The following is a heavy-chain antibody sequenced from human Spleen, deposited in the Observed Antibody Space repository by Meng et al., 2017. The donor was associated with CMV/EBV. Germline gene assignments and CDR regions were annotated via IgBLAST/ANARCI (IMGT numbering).Heavy chain of an antibody. CDR2: IWHDGSKQ. J-gene: IGHJ4*02. CDR3: AKGGPVAGNDFDY. CDR1: GFDFINYG. D-gene: IGHD6-19*01. V-gene: IGHV3-33*06. Sequence: GESLKISCAASGFDFINYGMHWVRQAPGRGLEWVGVIWHDGSKQYYGDSVKGRVIISRDNSKNTLSLHMNSLKVEDTAVYYCAKGGPVAGNDFDYWGQGTLVTVSS.